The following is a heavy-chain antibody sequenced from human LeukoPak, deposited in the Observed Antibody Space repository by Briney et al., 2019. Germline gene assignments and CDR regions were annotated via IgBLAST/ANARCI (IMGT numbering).Heavy chain of an antibody. V-gene: IGHV3-23*01. Sequence: GGSLRLSCAASGFTFSSYGMSWVRQAPGKGLEWVSAISGSGGSTYYADSVKGRFTISRDNSKDTLYLQMNSLRAEDTAVYYCAKDGIQLWPRSFDYWGQGTLVTVSS. D-gene: IGHD5-18*01. CDR1: GFTFSSYG. J-gene: IGHJ4*02. CDR2: ISGSGGST. CDR3: AKDGIQLWPRSFDY.